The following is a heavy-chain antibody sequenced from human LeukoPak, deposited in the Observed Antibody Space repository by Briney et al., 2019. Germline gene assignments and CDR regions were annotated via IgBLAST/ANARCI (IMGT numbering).Heavy chain of an antibody. D-gene: IGHD1-26*01. CDR2: IYSGGST. V-gene: IGHV3-53*04. CDR3: ARAVSGSYPY. Sequence: GGSLRLSCAASGFTVSSSYMSWVRQAPGKGLEWVSVIYSGGSTYYADSAKGRSTISRHNSMNTLYLQMNSLRAEDTAVYYCARAVSGSYPYWGQGTLVTVSS. CDR1: GFTVSSSY. J-gene: IGHJ4*02.